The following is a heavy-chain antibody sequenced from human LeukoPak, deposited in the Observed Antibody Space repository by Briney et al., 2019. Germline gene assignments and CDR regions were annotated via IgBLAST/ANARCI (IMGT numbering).Heavy chain of an antibody. CDR1: GFTVSSNY. CDR3: ARVLGRVNTVLGYRGGAFDI. V-gene: IGHV3-53*01. D-gene: IGHD4-11*01. CDR2: IYSGGST. Sequence: PGGSLRLSCAASGFTVSSNYMSWVRQAPGKGLEWVSFIYSGGSTYYADSVKGRFTISRDNSKNALYLQMNSLRPEDTAVYYCARVLGRVNTVLGYRGGAFDIWGQGTMVTVSS. J-gene: IGHJ3*02.